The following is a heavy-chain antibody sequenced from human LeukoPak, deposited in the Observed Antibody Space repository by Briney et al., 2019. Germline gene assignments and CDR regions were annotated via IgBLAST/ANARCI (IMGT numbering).Heavy chain of an antibody. CDR3: ARDKNGWRYFDY. Sequence: QPGGSLRLSCAVSGFTVSNNYMSWVRQAPGKGLECVSVIYSGGSTYYADSVKGRFTISRDNSKNTLYLQMNSLRAEDTAVYYCARDKNGWRYFDYWGQGTLVTVSS. J-gene: IGHJ4*02. CDR1: GFTVSNNY. V-gene: IGHV3-66*01. CDR2: IYSGGST. D-gene: IGHD5-24*01.